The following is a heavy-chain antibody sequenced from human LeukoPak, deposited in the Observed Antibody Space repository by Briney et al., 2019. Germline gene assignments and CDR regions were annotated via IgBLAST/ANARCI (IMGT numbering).Heavy chain of an antibody. CDR2: ISISGGST. D-gene: IGHD2-21*01. CDR3: FLNLHH. J-gene: IGHJ5*02. Sequence: GGSLRLSCAASGFTFSSYAMSWVRQAPGKGLEWVSGISISGGSTYYADSVKGRFTISRGNSKNTLYLQMNSLRAEDTAVYYVFLNLHHWGQGILVTVSS. CDR1: GFTFSSYA. V-gene: IGHV3-23*01.